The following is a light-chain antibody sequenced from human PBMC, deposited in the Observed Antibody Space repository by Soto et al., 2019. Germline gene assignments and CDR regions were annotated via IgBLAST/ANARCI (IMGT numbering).Light chain of an antibody. CDR1: QSVRND. Sequence: IQMTQSPSSLSASAGERATLSCRASQSVRNDLAWYQQKPGKAPRLLIYDTSSMPTGVPSRFSGSGSGTEFTLTISSLQSEDFAAYYCQQSNSTPRTFGQGTKVDIK. V-gene: IGKV1-39*01. CDR2: DTS. J-gene: IGKJ1*01. CDR3: QQSNSTPRT.